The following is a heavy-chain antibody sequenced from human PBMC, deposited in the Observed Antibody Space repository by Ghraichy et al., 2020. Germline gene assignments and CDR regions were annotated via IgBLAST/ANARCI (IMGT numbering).Heavy chain of an antibody. D-gene: IGHD6-19*01. CDR2: ISYDGTNK. V-gene: IGHV3-30*01. J-gene: IGHJ4*02. Sequence: AGSLRLSCAASGFTFSSYTMHWVRQAPGKGLEWVAVISYDGTNKYYADSVKGRFTISRDNSKNTLYLQMNSLRTEDTAVYSCARDRGLSVAVAGPFDYWGQGTLVTVSS. CDR3: ARDRGLSVAVAGPFDY. CDR1: GFTFSSYT.